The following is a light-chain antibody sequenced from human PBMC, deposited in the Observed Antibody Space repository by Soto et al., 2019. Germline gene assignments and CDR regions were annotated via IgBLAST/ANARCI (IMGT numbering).Light chain of an antibody. CDR2: GNS. Sequence: VLTQPPSVSGAPGQRVTISCPGSSSNIGAGYDVHWYQQLPGTAPKLLIYGNSNRPSGVPDRFSGSKSGTSASLAITGLQAEDEADYYCQSYDSSLRGVVFGGGTKLTVL. CDR1: SSNIGAGYD. CDR3: QSYDSSLRGVV. V-gene: IGLV1-40*01. J-gene: IGLJ2*01.